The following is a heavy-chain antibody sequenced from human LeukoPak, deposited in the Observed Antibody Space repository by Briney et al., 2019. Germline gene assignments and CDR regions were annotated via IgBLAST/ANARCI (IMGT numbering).Heavy chain of an antibody. CDR1: GGSINSYY. V-gene: IGHV4-59*01. D-gene: IGHD3-10*01. J-gene: IGHJ4*02. CDR3: ARSYGSGNYYRYFDY. Sequence: SETLSLTCTVSGGSINSYYWSWIRQPPGKGLEWIGYIHYSGSTNYNPSLKSRVTMSIDTCKNQFSLRLSSVTAADTAVYYCARSYGSGNYYRYFDYWGQGTLVTVSS. CDR2: IHYSGST.